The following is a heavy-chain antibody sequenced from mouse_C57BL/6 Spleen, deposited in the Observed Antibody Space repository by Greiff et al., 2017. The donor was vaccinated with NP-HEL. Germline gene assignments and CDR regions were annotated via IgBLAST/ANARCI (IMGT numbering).Heavy chain of an antibody. V-gene: IGHV1-81*01. CDR1: GYTFTSYG. D-gene: IGHD1-1*01. CDR3: ARSTTHYYGSSYWYFDV. CDR2: IYPRSGNT. J-gene: IGHJ1*03. Sequence: QVQLKQSGAELARPGASVKLSCKASGYTFTSYGISWVKQRTGQGLEWIGEIYPRSGNTYYNEKFKGKATLTADKSSSTAYMELRSLTSEDSAVYFCARSTTHYYGSSYWYFDVWGTGTTVTVSS.